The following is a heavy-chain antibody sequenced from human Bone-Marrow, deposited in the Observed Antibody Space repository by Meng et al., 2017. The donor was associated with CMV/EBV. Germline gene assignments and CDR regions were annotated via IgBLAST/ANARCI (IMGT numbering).Heavy chain of an antibody. Sequence: GGSLRLSCAASGFTFSSYAMSWVRQAPGKGLEWVSAISGSGGSTYYADSVKGRFTISRDNAKNSLYLQMNSLRAEDTAVYYCARAEAAARHWFDPWGQGTLVTVSS. V-gene: IGHV3-23*01. J-gene: IGHJ5*02. CDR2: ISGSGGST. CDR1: GFTFSSYA. CDR3: ARAEAAARHWFDP. D-gene: IGHD6-6*01.